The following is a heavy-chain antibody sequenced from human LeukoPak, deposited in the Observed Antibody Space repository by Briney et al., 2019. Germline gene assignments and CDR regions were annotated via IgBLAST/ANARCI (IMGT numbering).Heavy chain of an antibody. CDR1: GFTFSSYD. J-gene: IGHJ4*02. D-gene: IGHD6-19*01. V-gene: IGHV3-48*03. CDR2: ISSSGSTI. Sequence: PGGSLRLSCAASGFTFSSYDMNWVRQAPGKGLEWVSHISSSGSTIYYADSVKGRSTISRDNAKNSLYLQMNSLRAEDTAVYYCARDRSQWPASYFFDYWGQGTLVTVSS. CDR3: ARDRSQWPASYFFDY.